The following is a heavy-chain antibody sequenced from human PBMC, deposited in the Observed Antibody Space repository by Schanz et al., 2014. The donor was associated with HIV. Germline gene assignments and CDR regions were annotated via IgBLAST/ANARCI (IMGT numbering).Heavy chain of an antibody. CDR3: AKEEWFRFDP. Sequence: QVQLVESGGGVVQPGRSLRLSCVASGLTLRSYGMHWVRQAPGKGLEWVAVSWYDGTNKYYADSVKGRFTISRDNSKKTLYLQMNSLRAEDTAVYYCAKEEWFRFDPWGQGTLVTVSS. CDR2: SWYDGTNK. D-gene: IGHD3-3*01. J-gene: IGHJ5*02. V-gene: IGHV3-33*06. CDR1: GLTLRSYG.